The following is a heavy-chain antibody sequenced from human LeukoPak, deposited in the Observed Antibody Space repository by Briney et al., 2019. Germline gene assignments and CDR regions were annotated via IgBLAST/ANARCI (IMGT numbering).Heavy chain of an antibody. D-gene: IGHD3-22*01. Sequence: GGSLRLSCAASGVTFSSYAMHWVRQAPGKGLEYVSAISSNGGSTYYANSVKGRFTISRDNSKNTLYLQMGSLRAEDMAVYYCARVGGYYGSSGYYPLDYWGQGTLVTVSS. CDR1: GVTFSSYA. J-gene: IGHJ4*02. V-gene: IGHV3-64*01. CDR2: ISSNGGST. CDR3: ARVGGYYGSSGYYPLDY.